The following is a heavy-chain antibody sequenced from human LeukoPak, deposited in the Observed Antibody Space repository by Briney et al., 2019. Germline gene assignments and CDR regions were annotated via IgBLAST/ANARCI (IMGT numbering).Heavy chain of an antibody. D-gene: IGHD6-13*01. Sequence: ASVKVSCKASGYTFTSYYLQWVRHAPGQGIEWMGRINPNNGNTNCAQNFQGRVTMTRDTSISTAYMEMTSLTSDDTAVYWCAIGMMAAGTFDRWGQGTLVTISS. J-gene: IGHJ4*02. V-gene: IGHV1-2*06. CDR3: AIGMMAAGTFDR. CDR1: GYTFTSYY. CDR2: INPNNGNT.